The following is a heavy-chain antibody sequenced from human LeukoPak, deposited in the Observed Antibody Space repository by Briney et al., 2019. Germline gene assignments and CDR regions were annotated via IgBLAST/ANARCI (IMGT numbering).Heavy chain of an antibody. J-gene: IGHJ1*01. Sequence: SGTLSLTCTVSGGSISSYYWSWIRQSPGKGLEWIGYIYYSGSTNYNPSLKSRVTISVDTSKNQFSLKLSSVTAADTAVYYCARHARWLHGYFQHWGQGTLVTVSS. CDR1: GGSISSYY. CDR3: ARHARWLHGYFQH. D-gene: IGHD5-12*01. V-gene: IGHV4-59*08. CDR2: IYYSGST.